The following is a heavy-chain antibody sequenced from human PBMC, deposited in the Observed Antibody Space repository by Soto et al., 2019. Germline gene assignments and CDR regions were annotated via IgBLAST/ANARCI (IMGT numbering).Heavy chain of an antibody. CDR1: AASSGRSSYF. CDR2: LYYSGSA. V-gene: IGHV4-39*01. CDR3: EAEMTFGKLSVV. D-gene: IGHD3-16*02. J-gene: IGHJ6*02. Sequence: SETLSLTCTVSAASSGRSSYFWGWIRQPPGKGLEWIGSLYYSGSAYYNPSLYRLTITADESTSTVYMQLSSLRLDDTAVYYCEAEMTFGKLSVVWGQGTTVTVSS.